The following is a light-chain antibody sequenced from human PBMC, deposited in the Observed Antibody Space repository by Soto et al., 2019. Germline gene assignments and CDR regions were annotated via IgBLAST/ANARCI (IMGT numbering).Light chain of an antibody. J-gene: IGKJ1*01. CDR2: GAS. Sequence: EIVLTQSPGTLSLSPGERATLSCRASQSVSSSYLAWYQQKPGQAPRLLIYGASSRATGIPDRFSGSGSGTDFTLTISRLEPEDFAVYYCQQYGSSPQTFGQGTKGGYQ. CDR1: QSVSSSY. V-gene: IGKV3-20*01. CDR3: QQYGSSPQT.